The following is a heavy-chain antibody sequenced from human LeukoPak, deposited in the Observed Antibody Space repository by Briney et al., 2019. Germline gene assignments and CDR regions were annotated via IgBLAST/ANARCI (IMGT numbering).Heavy chain of an antibody. Sequence: GSLSPSCAASWITLSSYSMKWGRPAPGEGVEWVSSISSSSSYIYYADSVKGRFTISRDNAKNSLYLQMNSLRAEDTAVYYCARDWSSTPDYWGQGTLVTVSS. CDR1: WITLSSYS. CDR3: ARDWSSTPDY. J-gene: IGHJ4*02. D-gene: IGHD6-13*01. V-gene: IGHV3-21*01. CDR2: ISSSSSYI.